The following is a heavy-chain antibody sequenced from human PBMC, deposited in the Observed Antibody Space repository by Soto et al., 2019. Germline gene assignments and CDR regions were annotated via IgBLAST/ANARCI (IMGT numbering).Heavy chain of an antibody. CDR3: ARDLKGPDFDWSFFDY. J-gene: IGHJ4*02. CDR2: INAGNGNT. D-gene: IGHD3-9*01. V-gene: IGHV1-3*01. CDR1: GYTFTSYA. Sequence: ASVKVSCKASGYTFTSYAMHWVRQAPGQRLEWMGWINAGNGNTKYSQKFQGRVTITRDTSASTAYMELSSLRSEDTAVYYCARDLKGPDFDWSFFDYWGQGTLVTVS.